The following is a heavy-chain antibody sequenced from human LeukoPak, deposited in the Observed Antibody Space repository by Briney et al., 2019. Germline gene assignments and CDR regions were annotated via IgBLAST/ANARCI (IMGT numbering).Heavy chain of an antibody. CDR3: ARASLSEIIAAEAFFDS. CDR1: GFAFSSYS. V-gene: IGHV3-21*01. J-gene: IGHJ4*02. Sequence: GGSLRLSCAASGFAFSSYSMNWVRQAPGKGLEWVSSISGSSTYIYSANSLKGRFSISRDNAKNSLYLQMNSLRAEDTAVHFCARASLSEIIAAEAFFDSWGQGTLVTVSS. D-gene: IGHD6-13*01. CDR2: ISGSSTYI.